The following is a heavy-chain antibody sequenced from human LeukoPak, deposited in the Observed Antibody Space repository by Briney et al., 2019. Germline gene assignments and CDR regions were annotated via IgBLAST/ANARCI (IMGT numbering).Heavy chain of an antibody. J-gene: IGHJ5*02. CDR3: ARTAYCSSTSCQRRSPVKWFDP. Sequence: ASVKVSCKASGYTFTSYDINWVRQATGQGLEWMGWMNPNSGNTGYAQKFQGRVTMTRNTSISTAYMELSSLRSEDTAVYYCARTAYCSSTSCQRRSPVKWFDPWGQGTLVTVSS. CDR2: MNPNSGNT. CDR1: GYTFTSYD. D-gene: IGHD2-2*01. V-gene: IGHV1-8*01.